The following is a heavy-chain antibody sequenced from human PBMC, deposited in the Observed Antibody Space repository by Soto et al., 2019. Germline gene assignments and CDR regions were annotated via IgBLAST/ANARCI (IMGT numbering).Heavy chain of an antibody. J-gene: IGHJ5*02. D-gene: IGHD3-22*01. CDR2: IYYSGST. CDR1: RGSISSSGHY. Sequence: PSETLSLTCTVSRGSISSSGHYWGWIRQPPGKGLEWIGCIYYSGSTYYNPSLKSRVTISVDTSKNQFSLKLSSVTAADTAVYHCARSLIAVVASYWFDPWGQGTLVTVSS. CDR3: ARSLIAVVASYWFDP. V-gene: IGHV4-39*01.